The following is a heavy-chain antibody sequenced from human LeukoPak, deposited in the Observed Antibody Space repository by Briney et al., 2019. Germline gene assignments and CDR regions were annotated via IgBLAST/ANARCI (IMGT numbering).Heavy chain of an antibody. CDR1: GYTFTSYD. J-gene: IGHJ4*02. V-gene: IGHV1-8*01. CDR3: ARVVGKSSSWYWHY. Sequence: ASVKVSCKASGYTFTSYDINWVRQATGQGLEWMGWMNPNSGNTGYAQKFQGRVTMTRNTSISTAYMELSSLRSEDTAVYYCARVVGKSSSWYWHYLGQGTLVTVSS. CDR2: MNPNSGNT. D-gene: IGHD6-13*01.